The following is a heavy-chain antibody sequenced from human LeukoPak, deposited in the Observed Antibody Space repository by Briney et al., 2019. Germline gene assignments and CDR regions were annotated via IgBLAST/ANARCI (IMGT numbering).Heavy chain of an antibody. CDR3: ARLSEGDAFAI. J-gene: IGHJ3*02. V-gene: IGHV4-59*01. Sequence: PSETLSLTCTVSGGSISSYYWSWIRQPAGKGLEWIGYIYYSGSTNYNPSLKSRATISVDTSKNQFSLKLSSVTAADTAVYYCARLSEGDAFAIWGQGTMVTVSS. D-gene: IGHD3-16*02. CDR1: GGSISSYY. CDR2: IYYSGST.